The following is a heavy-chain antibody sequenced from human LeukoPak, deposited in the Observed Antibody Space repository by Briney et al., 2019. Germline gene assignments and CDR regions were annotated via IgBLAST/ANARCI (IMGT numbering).Heavy chain of an antibody. Sequence: GGSLRLSCAASGFTFSGSALHWVRQASGKGLEWIGRIRSKTNNYATTYAASVTGRFTISRDDAENTAYLQMNSLRAEDTAVYYCAKVTDTMIVVVITLHFDYWGQGTLVTVSS. V-gene: IGHV3-73*01. CDR1: GFTFSGSA. CDR3: AKVTDTMIVVVITLHFDY. J-gene: IGHJ4*02. D-gene: IGHD3-22*01. CDR2: IRSKTNNYAT.